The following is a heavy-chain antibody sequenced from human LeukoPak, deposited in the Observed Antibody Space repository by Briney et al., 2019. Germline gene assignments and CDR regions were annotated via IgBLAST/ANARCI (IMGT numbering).Heavy chain of an antibody. J-gene: IGHJ4*02. CDR3: AKFATRAVTSAFDY. CDR2: ISGSGGST. V-gene: IGHV3-23*01. CDR1: GLTFSSYA. D-gene: IGHD1-14*01. Sequence: GGSLRLTCAASGLTFSSYAMIWVRQDPGKGLEWVLAISGSGGSTYYADSVKGRFTISTDNSKNTLYLQMNSLRAEDTAVYYCAKFATRAVTSAFDYRGQETLVTVSS.